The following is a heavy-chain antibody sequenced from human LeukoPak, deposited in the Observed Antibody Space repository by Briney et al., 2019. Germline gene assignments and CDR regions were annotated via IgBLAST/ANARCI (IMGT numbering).Heavy chain of an antibody. J-gene: IGHJ1*01. CDR2: IYYSGAT. CDR3: ARHSYSGRYYYPTENFQY. D-gene: IGHD1-26*01. Sequence: SETLSLTCTVSGGYISSSKYYWGWIRQPPGKGLEWIGSIYYSGATYHNPSLKSRVSITVDTSKNQFSLKLSSVTAGDTAVYYCARHSYSGRYYYPTENFQYWGQGTLVTVSS. CDR1: GGYISSSKYY. V-gene: IGHV4-39*01.